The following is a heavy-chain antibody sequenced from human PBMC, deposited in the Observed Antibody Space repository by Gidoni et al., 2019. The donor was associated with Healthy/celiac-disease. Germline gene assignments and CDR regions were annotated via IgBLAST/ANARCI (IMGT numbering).Heavy chain of an antibody. J-gene: IGHJ4*02. CDR3: ARGGNWNYPYYFDY. V-gene: IGHV4-4*07. Sequence: QVQLQESGPGLVKPSETLSLTCTVSGGSISSYYWCWIRQPAGKGLEWIGRIYTSGRTNYNPSLKSRVTMSVDTSKNRFSLKLSSVTAADTAVYYCARGGNWNYPYYFDYWGQGTLVTVSS. CDR2: IYTSGRT. D-gene: IGHD1-7*01. CDR1: GGSISSYY.